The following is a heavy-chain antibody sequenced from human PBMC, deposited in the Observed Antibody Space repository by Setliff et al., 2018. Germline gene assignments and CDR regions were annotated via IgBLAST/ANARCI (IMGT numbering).Heavy chain of an antibody. Sequence: SETLSLTCAVYDGSFSDYYWSWIRQPPGKGLEWIGEINHYGSTNYKSSLRSRVTISLDTSENQFSLKLNSVTAADTAVYYCARGWNFGPYGSGIHDGFDMWGQGTMVTVSS. CDR3: ARGWNFGPYGSGIHDGFDM. CDR1: DGSFSDYY. V-gene: IGHV4-34*01. D-gene: IGHD3-10*01. J-gene: IGHJ3*02. CDR2: INHYGST.